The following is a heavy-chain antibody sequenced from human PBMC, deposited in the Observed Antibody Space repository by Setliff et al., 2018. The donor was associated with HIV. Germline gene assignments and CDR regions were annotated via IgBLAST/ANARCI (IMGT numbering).Heavy chain of an antibody. J-gene: IGHJ3*02. V-gene: IGHV4-39*01. CDR3: ARQSGYTRGWDIFGVVAGSFDI. Sequence: SETLSLTCTVSGGSISSSHDFWNWIRQPPGKGLEWIGAISYGGNTYYRPSLKSRVTISVDTSTNQFSLRLNSVTAADTAVYFCARQSGYTRGWDIFGVVAGSFDIWGQGTMVTVSS. D-gene: IGHD3-3*01. CDR2: ISYGGNT. CDR1: GGSISSSHDF.